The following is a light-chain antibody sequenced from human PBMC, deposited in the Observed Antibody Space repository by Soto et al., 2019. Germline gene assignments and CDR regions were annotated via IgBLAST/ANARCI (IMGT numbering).Light chain of an antibody. J-gene: IGKJ5*01. CDR3: QQYNDWPPIT. V-gene: IGKV3-15*01. Sequence: EIVLTQSPVILSVSPGETATLSCRASESVTRNLAWYQHIPGQAPRLLVFHASVRATGIPARFSGSGSGTEFSLTIISLQSEDFAVYFCQQYNDWPPITFGQGTRLEIK. CDR2: HAS. CDR1: ESVTRN.